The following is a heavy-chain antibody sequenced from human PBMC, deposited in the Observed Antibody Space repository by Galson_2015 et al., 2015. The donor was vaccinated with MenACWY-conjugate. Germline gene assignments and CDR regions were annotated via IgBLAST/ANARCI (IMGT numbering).Heavy chain of an antibody. Sequence: SLRLSCAASGFIFNNYWMSWVRQVPGKGPGWVANIKQDGSEKYYVDSVRGRFTIPRDNAKNSLYLQMNSLRAEDTAVYYCARDLGFYCSRNDCYSPYWGQGTLVTVSS. D-gene: IGHD2-2*01. CDR3: ARDLGFYCSRNDCYSPY. CDR1: GFIFNNYW. J-gene: IGHJ4*02. V-gene: IGHV3-7*03. CDR2: IKQDGSEK.